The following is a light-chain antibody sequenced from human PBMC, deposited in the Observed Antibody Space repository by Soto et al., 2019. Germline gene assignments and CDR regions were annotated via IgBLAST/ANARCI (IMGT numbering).Light chain of an antibody. Sequence: EIVLTQSPGTLSLSPGERATLSCRASQSVSSSYLAWYPQKPGQAPRLHIYGASSKATGIPDRFSGIGSGTAFTLTISRLEPEDFEVYYGEQYGSSALTFGGGTKVEIK. CDR3: EQYGSSALT. CDR2: GAS. J-gene: IGKJ4*01. CDR1: QSVSSSY. V-gene: IGKV3-20*01.